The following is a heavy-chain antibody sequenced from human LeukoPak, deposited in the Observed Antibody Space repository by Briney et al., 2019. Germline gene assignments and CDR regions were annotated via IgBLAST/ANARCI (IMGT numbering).Heavy chain of an antibody. V-gene: IGHV3-23*01. Sequence: GGSLRLSCAASGFTFSSYAMSWVRQAPGKGLEWVSTMSTSGGSTYYADSVKGRFTISRDNSKNTLFLHMNGLRAEDTAVYYCARAVDFWSGYPQPNWFDPWGQGTLVTVSS. CDR2: MSTSGGST. CDR3: ARAVDFWSGYPQPNWFDP. D-gene: IGHD3-3*01. CDR1: GFTFSSYA. J-gene: IGHJ5*02.